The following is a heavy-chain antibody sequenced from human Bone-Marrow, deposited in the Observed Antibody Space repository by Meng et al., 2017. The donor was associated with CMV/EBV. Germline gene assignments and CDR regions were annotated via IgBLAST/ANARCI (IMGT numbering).Heavy chain of an antibody. J-gene: IGHJ4*02. CDR3: ARAPRGSGSLMARY. CDR2: ISFDGSDK. D-gene: IGHD1-26*01. Sequence: GESLKISCATSGFSFNEFGMHWVRQAPGKGLEWVALISFDGSDKYYGDFVKGRFTVSRDDSRNTVYLEINSLRAEDTAVYYCARAPRGSGSLMARYWGKGTLVTVSS. CDR1: GFSFNEFG. V-gene: IGHV3-33*05.